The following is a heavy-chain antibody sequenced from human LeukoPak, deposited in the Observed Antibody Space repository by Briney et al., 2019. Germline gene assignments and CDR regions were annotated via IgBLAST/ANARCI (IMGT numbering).Heavy chain of an antibody. Sequence: PGGSLRLSCAVSGFTLSNYSMNWVRQAPGKGLEWISYISGSGFTIHYADSVKGRFTISRDNAKNSLYLQMGSLRTEDMAVYYCARAATVISESAFGYWGQGTLATVS. CDR1: GFTLSNYS. D-gene: IGHD4-17*01. CDR2: ISGSGFTI. CDR3: ARAATVISESAFGY. V-gene: IGHV3-48*01. J-gene: IGHJ4*02.